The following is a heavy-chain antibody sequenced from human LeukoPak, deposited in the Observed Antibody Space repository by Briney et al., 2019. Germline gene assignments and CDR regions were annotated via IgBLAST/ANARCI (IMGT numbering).Heavy chain of an antibody. J-gene: IGHJ4*02. V-gene: IGHV3-7*01. CDR3: AREPSRGYSYLYFDY. CDR1: GFTFSSYW. Sequence: GGSLRLSCAASGFTFSSYWMSWVRQAPGKGLEWVATIKQDGSEKYYVDSVKGRFTISRDNAKNSLYLQMNSLRAEDTAVYYCAREPSRGYSYLYFDYWGQGTLVTVSS. D-gene: IGHD5-18*01. CDR2: IKQDGSEK.